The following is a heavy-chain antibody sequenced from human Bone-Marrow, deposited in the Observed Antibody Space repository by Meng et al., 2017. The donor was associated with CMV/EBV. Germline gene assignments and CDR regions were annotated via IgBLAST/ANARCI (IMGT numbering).Heavy chain of an antibody. D-gene: IGHD6-13*01. CDR3: ARDVYGLGVYFY. CDR1: GFTFSDYY. J-gene: IGHJ4*02. CDR2: ISSSGSTI. Sequence: GESLKISCAASGFTFSDYYMSWIRQAPGKGLEWVSYISSSGSTIYYADSVKGRFTISRDNAKNSLYLQKNSLRAEDTAVYYCARDVYGLGVYFYWRQGTRVTVYS. V-gene: IGHV3-11*01.